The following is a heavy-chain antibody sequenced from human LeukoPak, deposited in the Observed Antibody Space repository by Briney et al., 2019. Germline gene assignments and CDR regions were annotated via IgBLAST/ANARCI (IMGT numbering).Heavy chain of an antibody. V-gene: IGHV3-11*06. Sequence: LSLTCTVSGGSISSGDYYWSWIRQPPGKGLEWVSSISSSSSYIYYADSVKGRFTISRDNAKDSLYLQMNSLRAEDTAVYYCAKNPTSLTTWYYYYMDVWGKGTTVTVSS. J-gene: IGHJ6*03. D-gene: IGHD4-11*01. CDR3: AKNPTSLTTWYYYYMDV. CDR2: ISSSSSYI. CDR1: GGSISSGDYY.